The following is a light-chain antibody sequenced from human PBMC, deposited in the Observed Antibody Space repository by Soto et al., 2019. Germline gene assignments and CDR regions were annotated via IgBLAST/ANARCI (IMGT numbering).Light chain of an antibody. Sequence: EIVLTQSPGTLSLSPGDSATLSCRASQTVISDYLTWYQQTPGQAPRLLIYGASSRATDTPDRFSGRGSGTDFSLTISRLEPRDFAVYYCQVYGNSMWTFGQGTKVEI. CDR2: GAS. CDR1: QTVISDY. V-gene: IGKV3-20*01. CDR3: QVYGNSMWT. J-gene: IGKJ1*01.